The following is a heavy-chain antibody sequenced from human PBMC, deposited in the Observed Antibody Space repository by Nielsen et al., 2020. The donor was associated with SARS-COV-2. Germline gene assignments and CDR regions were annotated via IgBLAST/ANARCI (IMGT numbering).Heavy chain of an antibody. D-gene: IGHD2-2*02. J-gene: IGHJ6*03. CDR2: ISSSSSYI. CDR1: GFTFSSYS. CDR3: ARAQYQLLYGYYYYYMDV. Sequence: GESLKISCAASGFTFSSYSMNWVRQAPGKGLEWVSSISSSSSYIYYADSVKGRFTISRDNAKNSLYLQMNSLRAEDTAVYYCARAQYQLLYGYYYYYMDVWGQGTTVTVSS. V-gene: IGHV3-21*01.